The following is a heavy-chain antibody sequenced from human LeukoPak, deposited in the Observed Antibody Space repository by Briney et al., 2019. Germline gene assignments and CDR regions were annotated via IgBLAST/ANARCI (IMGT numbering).Heavy chain of an antibody. CDR1: GFTFSNFG. J-gene: IGHJ4*02. V-gene: IGHV3-21*01. D-gene: IGHD1-26*01. CDR2: FDSSNSYI. Sequence: GESLRLSCAASGFTFSNFGFNWVRQAPGKGLEWVSSFDSSNSYIYYADSVKGRFTISRDNAKNSLYLQMNSLRAEDTAVYYCAREWAYWGQGTLVTVSS. CDR3: AREWAY.